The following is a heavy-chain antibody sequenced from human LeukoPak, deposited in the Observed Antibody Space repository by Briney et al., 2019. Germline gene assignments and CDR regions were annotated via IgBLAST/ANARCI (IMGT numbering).Heavy chain of an antibody. J-gene: IGHJ3*02. Sequence: SETLSLTCTVSGGSISSYYWSWLRQPPGKGLEWIGYIYYSGSTNYSPSLKSRVTISVDTSKHQFSLKLSSVTAADTAVYYCARSEYSYGADAFDIWGQGTMVTVSS. CDR2: IYYSGST. CDR3: ARSEYSYGADAFDI. V-gene: IGHV4-59*01. CDR1: GGSISSYY. D-gene: IGHD5-18*01.